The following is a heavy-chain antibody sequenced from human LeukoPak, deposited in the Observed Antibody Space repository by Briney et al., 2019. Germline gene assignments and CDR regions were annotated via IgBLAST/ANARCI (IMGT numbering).Heavy chain of an antibody. V-gene: IGHV4-61*02. CDR1: GGSISSGSYY. Sequence: PSETLSLTCTVSGGSISSGSYYWSWIRQPAGKGLEWIGRIYTSGSTNYNPSLKSRVTISVDTSKNQFSLKLSSVTAADTAVYYCARSGAEMATISPYYYYMDVWGKGTTVTVSS. CDR2: IYTSGST. J-gene: IGHJ6*03. D-gene: IGHD5-24*01. CDR3: ARSGAEMATISPYYYYMDV.